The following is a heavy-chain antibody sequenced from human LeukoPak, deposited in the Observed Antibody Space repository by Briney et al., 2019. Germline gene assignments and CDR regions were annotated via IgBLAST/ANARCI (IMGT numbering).Heavy chain of an antibody. J-gene: IGHJ4*02. D-gene: IGHD1-26*01. Sequence: SETLSLTCTVSGDSISGFYWSWIRQPPGKGLEWIGYIYYSGSTNYNPTLKSRVTISVDTSKNQFSLKLSSVTAADTAVFYCARLSGYSPSYWGQGTLVTVSS. CDR1: GDSISGFY. CDR2: IYYSGST. CDR3: ARLSGYSPSY. V-gene: IGHV4-59*12.